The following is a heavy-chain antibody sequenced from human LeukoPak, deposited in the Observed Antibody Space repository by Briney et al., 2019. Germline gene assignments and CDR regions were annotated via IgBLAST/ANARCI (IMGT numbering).Heavy chain of an antibody. J-gene: IGHJ4*02. V-gene: IGHV3-23*01. CDR3: AKEPAAGTTFDY. CDR1: GFTFRSYA. Sequence: GGSLRLSCAASGFTFRSYAMSWVRQAPGKGLEWVSGISTSGYSTYYADSVKGRFTISRDNSKNTLYLQMNSLRAEDTAVYYCAKEPAAGTTFDYWGQGALVTVSS. D-gene: IGHD6-13*01. CDR2: ISTSGYST.